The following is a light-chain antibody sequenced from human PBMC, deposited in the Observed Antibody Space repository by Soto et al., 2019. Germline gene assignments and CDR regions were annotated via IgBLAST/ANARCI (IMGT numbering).Light chain of an antibody. J-gene: IGLJ1*01. V-gene: IGLV2-18*02. CDR2: EVT. Sequence: QSVLTQPPSVSGSPGQSVTISCTGTSSDVGNYNRVSWYQQPPGTAPKLMIYEVTNRPSGVPDRFSGSKSGNTASLTITGLHAEDEADYYCSSHTDSDTYVFGTGTKLTVL. CDR1: SSDVGNYNR. CDR3: SSHTDSDTYV.